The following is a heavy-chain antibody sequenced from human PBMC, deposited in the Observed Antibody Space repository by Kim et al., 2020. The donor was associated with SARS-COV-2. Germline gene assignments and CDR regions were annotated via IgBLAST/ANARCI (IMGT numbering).Heavy chain of an antibody. J-gene: IGHJ4*02. CDR1: GFTFSSYS. Sequence: GGSLRLSCAASGFTFSSYSMNWVRQAPGKGLEWVSSIASGSSYIYYADSMKGRFTISRDNAKNSLYLQMSSLRAEDTAVYYCARGDAYFDYWGQGTLVTVSS. CDR2: IASGSSYI. D-gene: IGHD2-8*01. CDR3: ARGDAYFDY. V-gene: IGHV3-21*01.